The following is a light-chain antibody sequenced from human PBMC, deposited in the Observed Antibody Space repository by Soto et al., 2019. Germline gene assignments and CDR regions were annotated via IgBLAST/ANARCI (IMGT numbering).Light chain of an antibody. J-gene: IGKJ2*01. CDR1: QSISSTY. CDR3: QQYNNWPHT. V-gene: IGKV3-20*01. CDR2: GAS. Sequence: EIVLTQSPGTLSLSPGKRVTLSCRASQSISSTYLAWYQQKPGQAPRLLIYGASSRATGIPDRFSGSGSGTDFTLTISRLEPEDFAVYYCQQYNNWPHTFGQGTKLEIK.